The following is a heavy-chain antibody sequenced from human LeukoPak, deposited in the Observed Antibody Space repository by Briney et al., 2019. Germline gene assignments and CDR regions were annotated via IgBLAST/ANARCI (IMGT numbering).Heavy chain of an antibody. CDR1: GYTFTSYG. Sequence: ASVKVSCKASGYTFTSYGIIWVRQAPGQGLEWMGWISAYNGNTNYAQKLQGRVTMTTDTSTSTASIELRSLRSDDTAVYYCATRIAVAGTLDYWGQGTLVTVSS. J-gene: IGHJ4*02. CDR3: ATRIAVAGTLDY. D-gene: IGHD6-19*01. CDR2: ISAYNGNT. V-gene: IGHV1-18*01.